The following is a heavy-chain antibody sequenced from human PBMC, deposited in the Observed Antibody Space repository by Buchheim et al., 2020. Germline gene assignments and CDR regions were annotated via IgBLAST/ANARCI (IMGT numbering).Heavy chain of an antibody. D-gene: IGHD6-6*01. V-gene: IGHV3-30*18. CDR3: AKDREVSSSFPGHYGMDV. J-gene: IGHJ6*02. Sequence: QVQLVESGGGVVQPGRSLRLSCAASGFTFSSYGMHWVRQAPGKGLEWVAVISYDGSNKYYADSVKGRFTISRDNSKNTLYLQMNSLRAEDTAVYYCAKDREVSSSFPGHYGMDVWGQGTT. CDR2: ISYDGSNK. CDR1: GFTFSSYG.